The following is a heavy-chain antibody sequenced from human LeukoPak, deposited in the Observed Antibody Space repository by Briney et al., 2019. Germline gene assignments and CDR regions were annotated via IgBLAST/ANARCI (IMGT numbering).Heavy chain of an antibody. V-gene: IGHV4-31*03. CDR2: INHSGST. D-gene: IGHD3-22*01. J-gene: IGHJ2*01. CDR1: GGSISSGASD. Sequence: SETLSLTCTVSGGSISSGASDWGWIRQHPKRGLEWVGYINHSGSTYYNPSLGSRVTMSVDTSKNQFSLKLSSVTAAGSAVYYCARAARQGFTMIVVPFFYFDLWGRGTLVTVSS. CDR3: ARAARQGFTMIVVPFFYFDL.